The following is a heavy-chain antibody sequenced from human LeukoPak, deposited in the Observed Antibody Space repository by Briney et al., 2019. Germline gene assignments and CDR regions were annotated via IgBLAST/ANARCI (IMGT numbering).Heavy chain of an antibody. J-gene: IGHJ4*02. CDR2: INPNSGGT. CDR3: ARVRGGYCTNGVCYEEGPFDY. Sequence: ASVKVSCKASGYTFTGYYMHWVRQAPGQGLEWMGWINPNSGGTNYAQKFQSRVTMTRDTSISTAYMELSRLRSDDTAVYYCARVRGGYCTNGVCYEEGPFDYWGQGTLVTVSS. CDR1: GYTFTGYY. D-gene: IGHD2-8*01. V-gene: IGHV1-2*02.